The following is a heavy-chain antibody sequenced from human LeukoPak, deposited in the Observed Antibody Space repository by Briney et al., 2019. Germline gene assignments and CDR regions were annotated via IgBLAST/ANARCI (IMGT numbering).Heavy chain of an antibody. CDR1: SGSMSSLY. Sequence: SETLSLTCTVSSGSMSSLYWSWIRQPPGKGLEWIGYIYYSGPTDYNPSLKSRVTISIDTSKNQFSLKLSSVTAADTAVYYCVCGSSYSSEYFQHWGQGTLVTVSS. CDR2: IYYSGPT. D-gene: IGHD2-15*01. J-gene: IGHJ1*01. CDR3: VCGSSYSSEYFQH. V-gene: IGHV4-59*11.